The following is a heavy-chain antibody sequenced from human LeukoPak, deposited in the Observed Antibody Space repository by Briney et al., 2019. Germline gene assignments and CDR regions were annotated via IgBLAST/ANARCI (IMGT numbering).Heavy chain of an antibody. Sequence: GGSLRLSCAASGFTFSSYSMNWVRQAPGKGLEWVSSISSSSSYIYYADSVKGRFTISRDNAKNSLYLQMNSLRAEDTAVYYCAKDSDFVVVTAELDYWGQGTLVTVSS. D-gene: IGHD2-21*02. CDR3: AKDSDFVVVTAELDY. CDR1: GFTFSSYS. V-gene: IGHV3-21*01. CDR2: ISSSSSYI. J-gene: IGHJ4*02.